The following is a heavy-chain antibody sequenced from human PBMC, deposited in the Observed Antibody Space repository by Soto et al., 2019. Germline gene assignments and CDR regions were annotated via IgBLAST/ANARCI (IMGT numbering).Heavy chain of an antibody. D-gene: IGHD2-21*02. V-gene: IGHV2-5*02. J-gene: IGHJ3*02. CDR2: IYWDDDK. CDR3: AHRPKNVGDRDAFDI. CDR1: AFSLSTTGVG. Sequence: QITLKESGPTLLKPTQTLTLTCTFSAFSLSTTGVGVGWIRQPPGKALEWLALIYWDDDKRYSPSLKSRLTITKDTSKNQVVLTMTNMDPVDTATYYCAHRPKNVGDRDAFDIWGQGTMVTVSS.